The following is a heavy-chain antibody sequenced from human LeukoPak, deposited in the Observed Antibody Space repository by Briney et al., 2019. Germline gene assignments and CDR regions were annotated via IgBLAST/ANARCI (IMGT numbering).Heavy chain of an antibody. J-gene: IGHJ4*02. V-gene: IGHV4-31*03. D-gene: IGHD2-2*01. CDR3: ARLGIGVVPSAMLGDYYFDY. Sequence: PSQTLSLTCTVSGGSLSSGGFYWSWIRQHPGKGLEWIGYIYYSGSTYYNPSLKSRVTISVDTSKNQFSLKLTSVTAADTAVYYCARLGIGVVPSAMLGDYYFDYWGQGTLVTVSS. CDR2: IYYSGST. CDR1: GGSLSSGGFY.